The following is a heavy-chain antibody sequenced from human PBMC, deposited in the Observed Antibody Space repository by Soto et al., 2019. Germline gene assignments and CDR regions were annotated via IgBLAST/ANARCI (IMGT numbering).Heavy chain of an antibody. D-gene: IGHD5-12*01. Sequence: SETLSLTCTVSGGSISSYYWSWIRQPPGKGLEWIGYIYYSGSTNYNPSLKSRVTISVDTSKNQFSLKLSSVTAADTAVYYCARSRLGYYFDYWGQGTLVTVSS. CDR3: ARSRLGYYFDY. CDR2: IYYSGST. V-gene: IGHV4-59*01. CDR1: GGSISSYY. J-gene: IGHJ4*02.